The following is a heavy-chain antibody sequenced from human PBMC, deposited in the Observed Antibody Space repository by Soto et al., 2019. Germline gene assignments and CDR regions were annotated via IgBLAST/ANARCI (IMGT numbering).Heavy chain of an antibody. CDR1: GFSFTSYW. V-gene: IGHV5-51*01. D-gene: IGHD5-18*01. J-gene: IGHJ6*02. CDR2: IYPGDSDT. Sequence: PGESLKISCKGSGFSFTSYWISWVRQMPGKGLEWMGIIYPGDSDTRYSPSFQGQVTISADKSISAAYLQWSSLKASDTAMYYCARQDTAMVRYYGMDVWGQGTTVTVSS. CDR3: ARQDTAMVRYYGMDV.